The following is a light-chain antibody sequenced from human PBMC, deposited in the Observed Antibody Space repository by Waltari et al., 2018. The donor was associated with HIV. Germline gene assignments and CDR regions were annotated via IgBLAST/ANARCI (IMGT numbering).Light chain of an antibody. CDR2: GAS. V-gene: IGKV3-15*01. J-gene: IGKJ3*01. Sequence: EIVMTQSPATLSVSPGERATLSCRARQSVSSNLAWYQQKPGQAPSRLIYGASTRATCIPARFSGSGSATEFTLTISSLQSEDFAVYYCQQYNNWPSFTFGPGTKVDIK. CDR3: QQYNNWPSFT. CDR1: QSVSSN.